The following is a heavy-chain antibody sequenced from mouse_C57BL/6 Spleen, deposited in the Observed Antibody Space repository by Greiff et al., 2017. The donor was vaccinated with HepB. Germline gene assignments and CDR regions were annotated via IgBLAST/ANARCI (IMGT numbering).Heavy chain of an antibody. Sequence: VQLQQSGAELVRPGASVKLSCTASGFNIKDDYMHWVKQRPEQGLEWIGWIDPENGDTEYASKFQGKATITADPSSNTAYLQLSSLTSEDTAVYYCTFYGRSPRAMDYWGQGTSVTVSS. D-gene: IGHD1-1*01. V-gene: IGHV14-4*01. J-gene: IGHJ4*01. CDR1: GFNIKDDY. CDR3: TFYGRSPRAMDY. CDR2: IDPENGDT.